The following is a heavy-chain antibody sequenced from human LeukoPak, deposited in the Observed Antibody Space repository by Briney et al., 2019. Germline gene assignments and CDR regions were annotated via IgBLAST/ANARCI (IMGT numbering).Heavy chain of an antibody. CDR2: IKQDGSEK. CDR3: ARDRYYDFWSGYDY. Sequence: GGSLRLSCAASGFTFSSYWVSWVRQAPGKGLEWVANIKQDGSEKYYVDSVKGRFTISRDNAKNSLYLQMNSLRAEDTAVYYCARDRYYDFWSGYDYWGQGTLVTVSS. V-gene: IGHV3-7*01. J-gene: IGHJ4*02. CDR1: GFTFSSYW. D-gene: IGHD3-3*01.